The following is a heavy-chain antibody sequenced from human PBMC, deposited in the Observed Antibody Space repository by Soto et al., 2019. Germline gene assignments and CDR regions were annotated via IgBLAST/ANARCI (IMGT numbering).Heavy chain of an antibody. CDR2: IIPIFGTA. CDR1: GGTFSSSA. Sequence: QVQLVQSGAEVKKPGSSVKVSCKASGGTFSSSAISWVRQAPGPGLEWMGGIIPIFGTANYAQKFQGRVTITADESTSTAYMELSSLRSEDTAVYYCARVLRVVTAYYYYGMDVWGQGTTVTVSS. V-gene: IGHV1-69*01. J-gene: IGHJ6*02. D-gene: IGHD3-3*01. CDR3: ARVLRVVTAYYYYGMDV.